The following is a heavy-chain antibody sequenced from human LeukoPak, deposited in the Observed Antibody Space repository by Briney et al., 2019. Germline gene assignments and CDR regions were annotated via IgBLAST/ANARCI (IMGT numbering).Heavy chain of an antibody. J-gene: IGHJ4*02. V-gene: IGHV4-4*07. CDR2: IYTSGTT. CDR1: GGSISSYY. CDR3: ARQGINIEPIVVVPAALDY. D-gene: IGHD2-2*01. Sequence: SETLSLTCTVSGGSISSYYWSWIRQPAGKGLEWIGRIYTSGTTHYNPSLKSRVTMSVDTSKNQFSLKLSSVTAADTAVYYCARQGINIEPIVVVPAALDYWGQGTLVTVSS.